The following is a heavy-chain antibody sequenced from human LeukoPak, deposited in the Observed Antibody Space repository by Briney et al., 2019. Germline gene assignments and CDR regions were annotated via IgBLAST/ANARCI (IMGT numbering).Heavy chain of an antibody. CDR1: GFTFSSHW. V-gene: IGHV3-7*01. J-gene: IGHJ3*02. Sequence: GGSLRLSCAASGFTFSSHWMSWVRQAPGKGLEWVANIKQDGNEKYYVDSVKGRSTISRDNAKNSLYLQMNSLRAEDTAVYYCARPSSYYYDSSGPDAFDIWGQGTMVTVSS. D-gene: IGHD3-22*01. CDR3: ARPSSYYYDSSGPDAFDI. CDR2: IKQDGNEK.